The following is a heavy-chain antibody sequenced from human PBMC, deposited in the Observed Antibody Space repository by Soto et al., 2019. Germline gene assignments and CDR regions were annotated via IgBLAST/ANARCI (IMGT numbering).Heavy chain of an antibody. V-gene: IGHV1-3*05. CDR3: AREPIDFYSAMDV. CDR1: GYTFINYA. D-gene: IGHD2-21*01. Sequence: QVQLVQSGAEEKESGASVKLSCKASGYTFINYAIHWVRQAPGRRLEWMGCINPGSGDTKYSQKFQGRVTITRLTSANRAYMGLTSLTSEDTAVYYCAREPIDFYSAMDVWGQGTTVTVSS. CDR2: INPGSGDT. J-gene: IGHJ6*02.